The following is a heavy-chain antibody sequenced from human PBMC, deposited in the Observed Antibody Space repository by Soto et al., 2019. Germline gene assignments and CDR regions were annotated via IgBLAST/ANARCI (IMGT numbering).Heavy chain of an antibody. J-gene: IGHJ6*03. D-gene: IGHD3-3*01. V-gene: IGHV3-48*01. CDR3: ARLYDFWSGYYQPYYYYYMDV. Sequence: EVQLVESGGGLVQPGGSLRLSCAASGFTFSSYSMNWVRQAPGKGLEWVSYISSSSTIYYADSVKGRFTISRDNAKNSLYLQMNSLRAEDTAVYYCARLYDFWSGYYQPYYYYYMDVWGKGTTVTVSS. CDR2: ISSSSTI. CDR1: GFTFSSYS.